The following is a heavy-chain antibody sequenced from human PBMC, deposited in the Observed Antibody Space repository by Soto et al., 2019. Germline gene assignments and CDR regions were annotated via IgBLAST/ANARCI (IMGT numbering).Heavy chain of an antibody. CDR3: AKDDYDILTGYANYYYYYMDV. CDR2: ISGSGGST. J-gene: IGHJ6*03. D-gene: IGHD3-9*01. V-gene: IGHV3-23*01. Sequence: GGSLRLSCAASGFTFSSYAMSWVRQAPGKGLEWVSAISGSGGSTYYADSVKGRFTISRDNSKNTLYLQMNSLRAEDTAVYYCAKDDYDILTGYANYYYYYMDVWGKGTTVTVSS. CDR1: GFTFSSYA.